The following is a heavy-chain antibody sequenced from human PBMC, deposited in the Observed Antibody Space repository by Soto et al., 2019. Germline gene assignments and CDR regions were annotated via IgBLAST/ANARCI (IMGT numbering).Heavy chain of an antibody. CDR2: ISYSGST. CDR3: ARHFSVDYFDY. CDR1: GASITTYY. J-gene: IGHJ4*02. V-gene: IGHV4-59*04. Sequence: SSETLSLTCTVSGASITTYYWSWIRQPPGKGLEWIGYISYSGSTYYNPSLKSRVTISVDTSKNQFSLKLSSVTAADTAVYYCARHFSVDYFDYWGQGALVTVSS.